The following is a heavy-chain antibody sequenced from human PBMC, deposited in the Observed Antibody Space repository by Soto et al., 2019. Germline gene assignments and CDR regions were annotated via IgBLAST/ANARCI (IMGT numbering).Heavy chain of an antibody. Sequence: GASVKVSCKASGYTFTSYYMHWVRQAPGQGLEWMGIINPSGGSTSYAQKFQGRVTMTRDTSTSTVYMELSSLRSEDTAVYYCAKDRIAAARSLDYYYGMEVWGQGTTVTVSS. V-gene: IGHV1-46*01. J-gene: IGHJ6*02. CDR2: INPSGGST. D-gene: IGHD6-13*01. CDR1: GYTFTSYY. CDR3: AKDRIAAARSLDYYYGMEV.